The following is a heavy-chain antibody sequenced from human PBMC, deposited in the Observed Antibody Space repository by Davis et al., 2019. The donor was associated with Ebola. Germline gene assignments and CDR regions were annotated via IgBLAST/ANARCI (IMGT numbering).Heavy chain of an antibody. J-gene: IGHJ4*02. CDR1: GFTFDDYA. CDR3: ARGRITMVRGVVDY. CDR2: ISWNSGSI. V-gene: IGHV3-9*01. Sequence: GGSLRLSCAASGFTFDDYAMHWVRQAPGKGLEWVSGISWNSGSIGYADSVKGRFTISRDNSKNTLYLQMNSLRAEDTAVYYCARGRITMVRGVVDYWGQGTLVTVSS. D-gene: IGHD3-10*01.